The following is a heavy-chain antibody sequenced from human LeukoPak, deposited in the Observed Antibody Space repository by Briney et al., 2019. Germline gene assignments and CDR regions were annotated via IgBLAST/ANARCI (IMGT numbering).Heavy chain of an antibody. CDR1: GFTVSSNY. D-gene: IGHD3-22*01. CDR2: IYSGGST. Sequence: GRSLRLSCAASGFTVSSNYMSCVRQAPRKGLEWVSVIYSGGSTYYADSVKGRFTISRDNSKNTLYLQMNSLRAEDTAVYYCAKDGTMIVVAPTPWVWFDPWGQGTLVTVSS. V-gene: IGHV3-53*01. J-gene: IGHJ5*02. CDR3: AKDGTMIVVAPTPWVWFDP.